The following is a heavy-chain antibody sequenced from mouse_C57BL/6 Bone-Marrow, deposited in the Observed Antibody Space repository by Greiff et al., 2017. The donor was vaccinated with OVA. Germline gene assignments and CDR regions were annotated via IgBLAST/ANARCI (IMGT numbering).Heavy chain of an antibody. CDR1: GFTFSSYA. J-gene: IGHJ4*01. CDR3: TRDYYSNYHYAMDY. CDR2: ISSGGDYI. D-gene: IGHD2-5*01. V-gene: IGHV5-9-1*02. Sequence: DVKLVESGAGLVKPGGSLKLSCAASGFTFSSYAMSWVRQTPEKRLEWVAYISSGGDYIYYADNVKGRFTISRDNARNTLYLQMRSLNSEDTAMYYCTRDYYSNYHYAMDYWGQGTSVTVSS.